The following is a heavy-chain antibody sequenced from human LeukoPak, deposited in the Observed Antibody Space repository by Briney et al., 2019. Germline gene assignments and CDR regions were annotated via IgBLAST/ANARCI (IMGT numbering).Heavy chain of an antibody. D-gene: IGHD7-27*01. J-gene: IGHJ4*02. Sequence: PGGSLRLSCAASGFTFSTYAMSWVRQAPGKGLEWVSGISGSGGSTYYADSVKGRFTISRDNSKNTLYLQMNSLRAEDTAVYYCAKDVNWGSSHFDYWGQGTLVTVSS. CDR3: AKDVNWGSSHFDY. V-gene: IGHV3-23*01. CDR1: GFTFSTYA. CDR2: ISGSGGST.